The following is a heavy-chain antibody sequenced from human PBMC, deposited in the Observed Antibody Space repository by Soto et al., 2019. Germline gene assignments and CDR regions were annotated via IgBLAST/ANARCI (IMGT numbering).Heavy chain of an antibody. Sequence: GGSLRLSCAASGFTFSSYAMHWVRQAPGKGLEWVAVISYDGSNKYYADSVKGRFTISRDNSKNTLYLQMNSLRAEDTAVYYCAKSGYYDILTGRSTFDYWGQGTLVTVSS. CDR3: AKSGYYDILTGRSTFDY. V-gene: IGHV3-30-3*02. D-gene: IGHD3-9*01. CDR2: ISYDGSNK. CDR1: GFTFSSYA. J-gene: IGHJ4*02.